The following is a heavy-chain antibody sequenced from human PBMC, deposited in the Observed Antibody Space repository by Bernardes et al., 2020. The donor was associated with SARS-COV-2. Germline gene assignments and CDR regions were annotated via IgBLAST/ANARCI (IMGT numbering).Heavy chain of an antibody. CDR3: VGSSCGIDCYIGGLRSWDYGMDI. D-gene: IGHD2-21*02. CDR2: MYNSGST. J-gene: IGHJ6*02. Sequence: SETLSLTCSVSGGSLSSSSYYWGWIRQPPGKGLEWIGTMYNSGSTYHNPSLKSRASISIDTSKNQVSLRLKSMTAADTAVYYCVGSSCGIDCYIGGLRSWDYGMDIWGQGTTVTVSS. CDR1: GGSLSSSSYY. V-gene: IGHV4-39*01.